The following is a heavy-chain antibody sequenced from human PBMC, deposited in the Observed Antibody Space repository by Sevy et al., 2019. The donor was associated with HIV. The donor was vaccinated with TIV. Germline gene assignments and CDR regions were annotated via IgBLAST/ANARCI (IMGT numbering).Heavy chain of an antibody. CDR3: AKWSELPSSPFDY. D-gene: IGHD1-26*01. J-gene: IGHJ4*02. Sequence: GGSLGLSCAASGFTFSNYAMSWVRQAPGKGLEWVSAISGSGGSTYYADSVKGRFTISRDNSKNTLFLQINSLRAEDTAVYFCAKWSELPSSPFDYWCQGTLVTVSS. CDR1: GFTFSNYA. CDR2: ISGSGGST. V-gene: IGHV3-23*01.